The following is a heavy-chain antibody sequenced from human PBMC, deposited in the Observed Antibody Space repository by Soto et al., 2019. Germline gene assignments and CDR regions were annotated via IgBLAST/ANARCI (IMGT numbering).Heavy chain of an antibody. Sequence: SETLSLTCTVSGGSISSSSYYWGWIRQPPGKGLEWIGSIYYSGSTYYNPSLKSRVTISVDTSKNQFSLKLSSVTAADTAVYYCARHATYYDFWSGEGSWFDPWGQGTLVTVSS. V-gene: IGHV4-39*01. CDR2: IYYSGST. J-gene: IGHJ5*02. CDR1: GGSISSSSYY. D-gene: IGHD3-3*01. CDR3: ARHATYYDFWSGEGSWFDP.